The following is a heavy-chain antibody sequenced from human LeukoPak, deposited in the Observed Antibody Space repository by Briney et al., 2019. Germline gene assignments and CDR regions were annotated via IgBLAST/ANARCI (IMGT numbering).Heavy chain of an antibody. CDR3: ARAGDRWYFDL. CDR2: ISSSVSTT. Sequence: PGGSLRLSCVASGFTFSDYYMSWVRQAPGKGLEWISYISSSVSTTYYADSVKGRFTISRDNAKNSLFLQMNSLRAEDTTVYYCARAGDRWYFDLWGRGTLATVSS. V-gene: IGHV3-11*04. J-gene: IGHJ2*01. CDR1: GFTFSDYY. D-gene: IGHD3-10*01.